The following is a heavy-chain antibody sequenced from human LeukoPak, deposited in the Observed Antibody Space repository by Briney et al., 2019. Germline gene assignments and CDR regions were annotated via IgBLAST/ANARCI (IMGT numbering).Heavy chain of an antibody. CDR3: ARDGSIVGATTLSNPWYFQH. D-gene: IGHD1-26*01. V-gene: IGHV4-59*12. CDR1: GGSISSYY. CDR2: IYYSGST. Sequence: SETLSLTCTVPGGSISSYYWSWIRQPPGKGLEWIGYIYYSGSTNYNPSLKSRVTISVDTSKNQFSLKLSSVTAADTAVYYCARDGSIVGATTLSNPWYFQHWGQGTLVTVSS. J-gene: IGHJ1*01.